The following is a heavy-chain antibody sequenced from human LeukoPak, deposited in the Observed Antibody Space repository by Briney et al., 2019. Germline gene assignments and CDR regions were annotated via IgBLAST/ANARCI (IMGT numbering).Heavy chain of an antibody. J-gene: IGHJ6*02. CDR2: IYYSGST. V-gene: IGHV4-61*05. D-gene: IGHD4-17*01. CDR3: ARVLADYGDYVPRDYYYGMDV. CDR1: GGSISRSSYY. Sequence: PSETLSLTCTVSGGSISRSSYYWGWVRQPPGKGLEWIGYIYYSGSTNYNPSLKSRVTISVDTSKNQFSLKLSSVTAADTAVYYCARVLADYGDYVPRDYYYGMDVWGQGTTVTVSS.